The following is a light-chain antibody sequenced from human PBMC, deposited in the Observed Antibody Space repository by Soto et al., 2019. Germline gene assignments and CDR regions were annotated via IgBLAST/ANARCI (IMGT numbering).Light chain of an antibody. CDR3: QQYNEWPPFT. Sequence: ELVLTQSPDTLSVSAGERATLSCTASQSVRSNLAWYQQKPGQAPRLVIYAASTRAPGIPDRFSGSVSGTEFTLSISSLQSEDFAVYYCQQYNEWPPFTFGQGTRLE. CDR2: AAS. V-gene: IGKV3-15*01. CDR1: QSVRSN. J-gene: IGKJ5*01.